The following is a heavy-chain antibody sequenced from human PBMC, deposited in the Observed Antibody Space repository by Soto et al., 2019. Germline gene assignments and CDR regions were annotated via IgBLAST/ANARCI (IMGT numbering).Heavy chain of an antibody. D-gene: IGHD3-10*01. V-gene: IGHV4-34*01. CDR3: ARTFMVRGVPYGMDV. Sequence: SETLSLTCAVYGGSFSGYYWSWIRQPPGKGLEWIGEINHSGSTNYNPSLKSRVTISVDTSKNQFSLKLSSVTAADTAVYYCARTFMVRGVPYGMDVWGQGTTVTVSS. CDR2: INHSGST. J-gene: IGHJ6*02. CDR1: GGSFSGYY.